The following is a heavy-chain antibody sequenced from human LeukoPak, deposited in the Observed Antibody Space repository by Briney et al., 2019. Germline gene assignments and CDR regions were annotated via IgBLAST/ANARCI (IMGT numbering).Heavy chain of an antibody. CDR3: ASPRTMVRGAKGAFDY. Sequence: ASVKVSCKASGGTFSSYAISWVRQAPGQGLEWMGGIIPIFGTANYAQKFQGRVTITTDESTSTAYMELSSPRSEDTAVYYCASPRTMVRGAKGAFDYWGQGTLVTVSS. CDR1: GGTFSSYA. D-gene: IGHD3-10*01. J-gene: IGHJ4*02. CDR2: IIPIFGTA. V-gene: IGHV1-69*05.